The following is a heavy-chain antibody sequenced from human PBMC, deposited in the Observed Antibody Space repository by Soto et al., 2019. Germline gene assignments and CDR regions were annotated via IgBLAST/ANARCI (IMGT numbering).Heavy chain of an antibody. D-gene: IGHD2-15*01. J-gene: IGHJ5*02. CDR3: ARSGSPAPFCGASADFER. Sequence: SETLSLTCTVSGGSISNDNYYWSWIRQSPGKGLEWIAYIYYSGSTYYNPSLKSRLTISVDPSKNQFSLKLSSVTAADTAVYSCARSGSPAPFCGASADFERWGQ. V-gene: IGHV4-30-4*01. CDR1: GGSISNDNYY. CDR2: IYYSGST.